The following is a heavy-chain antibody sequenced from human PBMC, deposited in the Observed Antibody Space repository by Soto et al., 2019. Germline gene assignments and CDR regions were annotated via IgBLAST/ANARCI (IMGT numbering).Heavy chain of an antibody. CDR3: TRDPYGGSRYYFDS. V-gene: IGHV3-33*01. D-gene: IGHD1-26*01. J-gene: IGHJ4*02. Sequence: PGGSLGLYGSASGVSFSNYAMHWVRQAPGKGLEWVAVIWYDGSNKYYADSVKGRFTISKDNSQTTVYLQMNSLRAEDSAVYYCTRDPYGGSRYYFDSWGQGTLVTVSS. CDR1: GVSFSNYA. CDR2: IWYDGSNK.